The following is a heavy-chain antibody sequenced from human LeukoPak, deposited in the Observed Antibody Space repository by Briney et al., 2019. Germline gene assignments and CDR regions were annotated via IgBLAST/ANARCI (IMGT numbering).Heavy chain of an antibody. Sequence: SETLSLTCTVSGGSISSYYWSWIRQPPGKGLEWIGYIYYSGSTNYNPSLKSRVTISVDTSKNQFSPKLSSVTAADTAVYYCARDITMVRGAPSGAFDIWGQGTMVTVSS. J-gene: IGHJ3*02. D-gene: IGHD3-10*01. V-gene: IGHV4-59*01. CDR2: IYYSGST. CDR3: ARDITMVRGAPSGAFDI. CDR1: GGSISSYY.